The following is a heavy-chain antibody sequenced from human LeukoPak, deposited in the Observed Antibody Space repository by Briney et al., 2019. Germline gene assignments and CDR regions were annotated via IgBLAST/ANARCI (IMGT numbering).Heavy chain of an antibody. CDR3: ARRNGGTDAFDI. D-gene: IGHD4-23*01. Sequence: GGSLRLSCAASGFTFSSYGMHWVRQAPGKGLEWVAFIRYDGSNKYYADSVKGRFTISRDNSKNTLYLQMNSLRAEDTAVYYCARRNGGTDAFDIWGQGTMVTVSS. CDR2: IRYDGSNK. CDR1: GFTFSSYG. V-gene: IGHV3-30*02. J-gene: IGHJ3*02.